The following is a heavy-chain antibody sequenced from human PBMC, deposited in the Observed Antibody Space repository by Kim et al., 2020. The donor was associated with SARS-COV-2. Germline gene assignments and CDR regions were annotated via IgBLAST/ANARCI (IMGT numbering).Heavy chain of an antibody. Sequence: GGSLRLSCAASGFTVSTNYLTWVRQALGRGLEWVSSIYKNGTTYNSDSVKGRFSISRDNSKNTVFLQMNSLRADDTAVYYCARQGYWSGLDYWGQGALVT. CDR2: IYKNGTT. V-gene: IGHV3-53*01. D-gene: IGHD3-10*01. CDR1: GFTVSTNY. J-gene: IGHJ4*02. CDR3: ARQGYWSGLDY.